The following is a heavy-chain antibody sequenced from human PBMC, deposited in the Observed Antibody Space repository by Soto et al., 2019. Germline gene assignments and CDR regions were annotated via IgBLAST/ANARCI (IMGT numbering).Heavy chain of an antibody. CDR1: GYTFTDYD. Sequence: QVQVVQSRAEVKKPGASVRVSCKTSGYTFTDYDINWVRQAAGQGLEYMGWMSPESGNTGYSQQFQGRVTMTSNTSTSTAYMDLSSLTSEDTAVYYCEVTTGYWGQGTMVTVSS. V-gene: IGHV1-8*02. CDR3: EVTTGY. J-gene: IGHJ4*02. D-gene: IGHD1-1*01. CDR2: MSPESGNT.